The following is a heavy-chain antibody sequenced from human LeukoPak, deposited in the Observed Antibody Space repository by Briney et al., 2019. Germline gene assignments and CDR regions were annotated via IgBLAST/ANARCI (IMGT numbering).Heavy chain of an antibody. CDR1: GGSISGYY. CDR3: AREQYLAYDVFGF. Sequence: SETLSLTCTVSGGSISGYYWSWIRQPPGKGLEWIGYIYSSGTTNYNPSLKSQITISLDTSKNQFSLKLSSVTAADTAVYYCAREQYLAYDVFGFWGQGTMVIVSS. J-gene: IGHJ3*01. CDR2: IYSSGTT. D-gene: IGHD4-11*01. V-gene: IGHV4-59*01.